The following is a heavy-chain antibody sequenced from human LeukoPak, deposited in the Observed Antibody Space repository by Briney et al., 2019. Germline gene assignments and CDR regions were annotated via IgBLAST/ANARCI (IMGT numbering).Heavy chain of an antibody. CDR3: ARGDAWNYRGLYYYYMDV. D-gene: IGHD1-7*01. J-gene: IGHJ6*03. V-gene: IGHV4-59*01. Sequence: SETLSLTCTVSGGSISSYYWSWIRQPPGKGLEWIGYIYCSGSTNYNPSLKSRVSISVDTSKNQFSLKLSSVTAADTAVYYCARGDAWNYRGLYYYYMDVWGKGTTVTVSS. CDR2: IYCSGST. CDR1: GGSISSYY.